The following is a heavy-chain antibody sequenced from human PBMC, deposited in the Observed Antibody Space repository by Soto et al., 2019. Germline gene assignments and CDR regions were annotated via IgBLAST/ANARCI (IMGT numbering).Heavy chain of an antibody. CDR2: IIPIFGTA. J-gene: IGHJ4*02. V-gene: IGHV1-69*01. Sequence: VKVSCKASGGTFSSYAISWVRQAPGQGLEWMGGIIPIFGTANYAQKFQGRVTITADESTSTAYMELSSLRSEDTAVYYCARTSVAGSWDYFDYWGQGTLVTVSS. CDR1: GGTFSSYA. CDR3: ARTSVAGSWDYFDY. D-gene: IGHD6-19*01.